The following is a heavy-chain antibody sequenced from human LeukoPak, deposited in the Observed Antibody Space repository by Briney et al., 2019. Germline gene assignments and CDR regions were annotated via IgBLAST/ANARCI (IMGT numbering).Heavy chain of an antibody. Sequence: SETLSLTCTVSGGSISSSSYYWGWIRQPPGKGLEWIGSLSYRRTTHYNPSLKSRVTISVDTSNNHFSLRLNSVAAADTGVYYCARHLVSTWSGNWFDPWGQGTLVTVSS. V-gene: IGHV4-39*01. D-gene: IGHD2-2*01. J-gene: IGHJ5*02. CDR1: GGSISSSSYY. CDR3: ARHLVSTWSGNWFDP. CDR2: LSYRRTT.